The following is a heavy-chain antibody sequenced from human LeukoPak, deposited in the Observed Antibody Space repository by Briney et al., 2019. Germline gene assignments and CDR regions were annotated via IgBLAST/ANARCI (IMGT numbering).Heavy chain of an antibody. Sequence: SETLSLTCTVSGGSISGSSYYWGWIRQPPGKGLEWIGSIYYSGSTYYNPSLKSRVTISVDTSKNQFSLKLNSVTATDTAVYYCARVGRGYYDSSGYCVSWGQGTLVTVST. CDR1: GGSISGSSYY. J-gene: IGHJ5*02. D-gene: IGHD3-22*01. CDR3: ARVGRGYYDSSGYCVS. CDR2: IYYSGST. V-gene: IGHV4-39*02.